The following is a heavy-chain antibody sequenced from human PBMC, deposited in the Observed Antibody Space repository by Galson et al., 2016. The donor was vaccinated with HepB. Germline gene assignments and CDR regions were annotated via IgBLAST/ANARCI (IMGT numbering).Heavy chain of an antibody. CDR2: ISSGSSYI. CDR1: GFTFTRYN. CDR3: ARDLTPSFDSGTYYDAFDI. D-gene: IGHD5-12*01. V-gene: IGHV3-21*01. J-gene: IGHJ3*02. Sequence: SLRLSCATSGFTFTRYNMNWVRQAPGKGLEWVSSISSGSSYIYYADSVKGRFTISRDNVKKSLYLQMNSLRPEDTAVYYCARDLTPSFDSGTYYDAFDIWGQGTMVTVSS.